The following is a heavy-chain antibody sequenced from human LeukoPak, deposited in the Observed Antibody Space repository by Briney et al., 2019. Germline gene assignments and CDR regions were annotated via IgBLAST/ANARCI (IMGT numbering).Heavy chain of an antibody. J-gene: IGHJ4*02. CDR1: GGSISSGSYY. CDR3: AREMVRGVGGFDY. V-gene: IGHV4-61*02. CDR2: IYTSGST. Sequence: PSETLSLTCTVSGGSISSGSYYWSWIRQPAGKGLEWIGRIYTSGSTNYNPSLKSRVTISVDTSKNQFSLKLSSVTAADTAVYYCAREMVRGVGGFDYWGQGTLVTVSS. D-gene: IGHD3-10*01.